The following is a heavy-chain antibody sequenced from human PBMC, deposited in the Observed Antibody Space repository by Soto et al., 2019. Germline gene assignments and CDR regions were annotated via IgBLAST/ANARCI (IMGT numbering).Heavy chain of an antibody. V-gene: IGHV4-31*03. D-gene: IGHD3-22*01. CDR2: IYYSGST. CDR3: ARADNYYDSSGYYTDY. J-gene: IGHJ4*02. CDR1: GGSISSGGCY. Sequence: SETLSLTCTVSGGSISSGGCYWSWIRQHPGKGLEWIGYIYYSGSTYYNPSLKSRVTISVDTSKNQFSLKLSSVTAADTAVYYCARADNYYDSSGYYTDYWGQGTLVTVSS.